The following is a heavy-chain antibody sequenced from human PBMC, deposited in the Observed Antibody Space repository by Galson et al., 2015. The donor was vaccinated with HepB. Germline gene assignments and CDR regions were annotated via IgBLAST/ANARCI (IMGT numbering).Heavy chain of an antibody. CDR3: AKGVCAYSSSWYIDY. J-gene: IGHJ4*02. V-gene: IGHV3-23*01. D-gene: IGHD6-13*01. Sequence: SVRLSCEASGYTFSCYAMSWVRQAPGKGLKWVSSISGNGGSTYYADSVKGRFTISRDNSKNTLYLQKNSLRAEDSAVYYCAKGVCAYSSSWYIDYWGQGTLVTVSS. CDR1: GYTFSCYA. CDR2: ISGNGGST.